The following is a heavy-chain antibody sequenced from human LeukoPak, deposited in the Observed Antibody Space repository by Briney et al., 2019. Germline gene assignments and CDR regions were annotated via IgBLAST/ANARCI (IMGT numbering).Heavy chain of an antibody. Sequence: PGGSLRLSCAASGFTFSSYGMHWVRQAPGKGLEWVAVIWYDGSNKYYADSVKGRFTISRDNSKNTLYLQMNSLRAEDTAVYYCARDGRGYSYTFDYWGQGTLVTVSS. CDR3: ARDGRGYSYTFDY. CDR1: GFTFSSYG. V-gene: IGHV3-33*08. J-gene: IGHJ4*02. CDR2: IWYDGSNK. D-gene: IGHD5-18*01.